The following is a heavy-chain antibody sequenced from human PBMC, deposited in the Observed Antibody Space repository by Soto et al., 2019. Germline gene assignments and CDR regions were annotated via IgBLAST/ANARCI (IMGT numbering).Heavy chain of an antibody. J-gene: IGHJ4*02. CDR3: ARGRVRFGELYALDY. Sequence: QVQLQESGPGLVKPSETLSLTCTVSGGSVSSGSYYWRWIRQPPGKGLEWIGYIYYSGSTNYNPSLKSRVTISVDTSKNQFSLKLSSVTAADTAVYYCARGRVRFGELYALDYWGQGTLVTVSS. CDR2: IYYSGST. V-gene: IGHV4-61*01. CDR1: GGSVSSGSYY. D-gene: IGHD3-10*01.